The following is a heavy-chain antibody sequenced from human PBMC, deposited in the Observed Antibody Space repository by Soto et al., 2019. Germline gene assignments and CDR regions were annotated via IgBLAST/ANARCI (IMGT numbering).Heavy chain of an antibody. CDR3: ARGWELRYEDAFDI. J-gene: IGHJ3*02. CDR1: GGSISSYY. V-gene: IGHV4-59*01. Sequence: SETLSLTCTVSGGSISSYYWSWIRQPPGKGLEWIGYIYYSGSTNYNPSLKSRVTISVDTSKNQFSLKLSSVTAADTAVYYCARGWELRYEDAFDIGGQGTMVTVSS. D-gene: IGHD1-7*01. CDR2: IYYSGST.